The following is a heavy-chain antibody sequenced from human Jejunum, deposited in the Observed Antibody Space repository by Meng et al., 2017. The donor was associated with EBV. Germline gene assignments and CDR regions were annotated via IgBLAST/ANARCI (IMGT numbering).Heavy chain of an antibody. Sequence: EVELVECGGGLVQPGGSLSLSCAASGFTFNSHTMSWVRQAPGKGLEWVSAITDSGGSTYYTDSVKGRFTISRDNSKNTLYLQMNSLRAEDTAVYYCAKLTRAWGQGTLVTVSS. V-gene: IGHV3-23*04. J-gene: IGHJ5*02. CDR3: AKLTRA. CDR1: GFTFNSHT. CDR2: ITDSGGST.